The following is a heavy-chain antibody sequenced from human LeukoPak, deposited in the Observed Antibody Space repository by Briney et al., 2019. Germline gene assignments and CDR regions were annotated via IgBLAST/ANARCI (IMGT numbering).Heavy chain of an antibody. J-gene: IGHJ4*02. CDR2: IYYSGST. D-gene: IGHD3-10*01. CDR3: ARHGSGLLWFGELLWGYFDY. V-gene: IGHV4-39*01. Sequence: SETLSLTCTVSGGSISSSSYYWGWIRQPPGKGLEWIGSIYYSGSTYYNPSLKSRVTISVDTSKNQFSLKLSSVTAADTAVYYCARHGSGLLWFGELLWGYFDYWGQGTLVTVSS. CDR1: GGSISSSSYY.